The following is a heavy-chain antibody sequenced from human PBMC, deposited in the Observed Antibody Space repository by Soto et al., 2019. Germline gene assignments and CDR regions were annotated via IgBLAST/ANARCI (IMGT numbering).Heavy chain of an antibody. CDR3: ARTYYDILTGLGGAFDI. CDR1: GFTFSSYA. V-gene: IGHV3-23*02. CDR2: ISGSGGST. J-gene: IGHJ3*02. D-gene: IGHD3-9*01. Sequence: GGSLRLSCAASGFTFSSYAMSWVRQAPGKGLEWVSAISGSGGSTYYNPSLKSRVTISVDTSKNQFSLKLSSVTAADTAVYYCARTYYDILTGLGGAFDIWGQGTMVTVSS.